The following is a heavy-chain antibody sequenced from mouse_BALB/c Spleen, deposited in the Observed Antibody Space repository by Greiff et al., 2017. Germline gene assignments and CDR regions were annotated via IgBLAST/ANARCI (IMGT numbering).Heavy chain of an antibody. Sequence: EVKLVESGGGLVQPGGSRKLSCAASGFTFSDYGMAWVRQAPGKGPEWVAFISNLAYSIYYADTVTGRFTISRENAKNTLYLEMSSLRSEDTAMYYCARDIPFDYWGQGTTLTVSS. CDR3: ARDIPFDY. V-gene: IGHV5-15*02. CDR2: ISNLAYSI. CDR1: GFTFSDYG. J-gene: IGHJ2*01.